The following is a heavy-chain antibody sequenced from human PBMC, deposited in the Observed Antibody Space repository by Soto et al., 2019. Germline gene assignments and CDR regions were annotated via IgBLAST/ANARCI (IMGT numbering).Heavy chain of an antibody. V-gene: IGHV3-30-3*01. CDR2: ISYDGSNK. D-gene: IGHD3-3*01. Sequence: GVSQRLSCAASGFTFRSYARHWVRQAPGKGLEWVAVISYDGSNKYYADSVKGRFTISRDNSKNTLYLQMNSLRAEDTAVYYCARDRSGFIFDYWGQGTLVTVSS. J-gene: IGHJ4*02. CDR1: GFTFRSYA. CDR3: ARDRSGFIFDY.